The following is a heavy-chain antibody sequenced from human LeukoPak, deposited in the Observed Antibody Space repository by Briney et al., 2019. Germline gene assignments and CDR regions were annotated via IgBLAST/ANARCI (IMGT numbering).Heavy chain of an antibody. CDR1: GGSISSFY. Sequence: SETLSLTCTVSGGSISSFYWSWIRQPPGKGLEWIGYIYYTGSTNYNSSLKSRVTISVDTSKNQFSLKLSSVTAADTAVYYCARVRGGYTSSGSYYPYYFHYWGQGTLVTVSS. D-gene: IGHD3-10*01. V-gene: IGHV4-59*01. CDR3: ARVRGGYTSSGSYYPYYFHY. CDR2: IYYTGST. J-gene: IGHJ4*02.